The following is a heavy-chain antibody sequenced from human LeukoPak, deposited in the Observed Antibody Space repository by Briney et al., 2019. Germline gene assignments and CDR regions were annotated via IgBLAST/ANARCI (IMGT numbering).Heavy chain of an antibody. V-gene: IGHV3-13*01. D-gene: IGHD3-10*01. CDR2: IDTAGHT. Sequence: GGSLRLSCAASGFTFSNYDMHWVRQATGKGLEWVSAIDTAGHTYYIDSVKGRFTISRENAKNPLYLQMNSLRAGDTAVYYCIRGGDGFDPWGQGTLVTVSS. CDR1: GFTFSNYD. CDR3: IRGGDGFDP. J-gene: IGHJ5*02.